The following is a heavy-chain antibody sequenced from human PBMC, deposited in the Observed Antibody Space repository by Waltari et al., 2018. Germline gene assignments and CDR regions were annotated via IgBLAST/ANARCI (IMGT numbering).Heavy chain of an antibody. V-gene: IGHV3-11*05. CDR1: GFSFSDYF. CDR3: AKEENGYPDY. J-gene: IGHJ4*02. D-gene: IGHD3-22*01. CDR2: ISSSSGYT. Sequence: QVRLVESGGGLVKPGGSLRLSCAASGFSFSDYFMSWIRQAPGKGLEWVSYISSSSGYTKYADSVKGRFTISRDNAKNSLYLQMNSLRADDTAIYYCAKEENGYPDYWGQGTLVTVSS.